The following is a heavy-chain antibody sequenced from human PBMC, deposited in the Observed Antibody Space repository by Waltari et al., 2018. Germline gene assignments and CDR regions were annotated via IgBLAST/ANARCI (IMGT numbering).Heavy chain of an antibody. CDR2: INPNSGGT. D-gene: IGHD5-12*01. CDR1: GYTFTGYY. V-gene: IGHV1-2*02. Sequence: QVQLVQSGAEVKKPGASVKVSCKASGYTFTGYYMHWVRQATGQGLEWMGWINPNSGGTNYAQKFQGRVTMTRDTSISTAYMELSRLRSDDTAVYYCARARLRRLRLDLFFDYWGQGTLVTVSS. CDR3: ARARLRRLRLDLFFDY. J-gene: IGHJ4*02.